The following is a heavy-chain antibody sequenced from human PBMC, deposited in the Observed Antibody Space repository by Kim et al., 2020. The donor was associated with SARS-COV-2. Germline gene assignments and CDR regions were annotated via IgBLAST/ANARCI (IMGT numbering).Heavy chain of an antibody. CDR1: GGSFRGSSYY. V-gene: IGHV4-39*07. CDR3: ARDGDDYTKYFDS. J-gene: IGHJ4*02. Sequence: SETLSLICSVSGGSFRGSSYYWGWIRQSPGKGLEWIGSISHSGTTHYNPSLKSRVSISMHTSKNQFSLRLTSVTAADTAPYYCARDGDDYTKYFDSWGQGTLVTVSA. CDR2: ISHSGTT. D-gene: IGHD3-16*01.